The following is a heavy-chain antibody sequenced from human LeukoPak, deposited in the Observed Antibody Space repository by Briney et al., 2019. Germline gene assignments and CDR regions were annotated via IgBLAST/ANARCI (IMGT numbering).Heavy chain of an antibody. Sequence: SQTLSLTCTVSFATISSGGYYWTWIRQHPEKGLEWIGYIFDSGNIYYNPSLKRRLTISVDTSENQFSLKLTSVTAADTAIYYCASSYSNSWYDYWGQGILVTVSS. CDR1: FATISSGGYY. D-gene: IGHD6-13*01. V-gene: IGHV4-31*03. CDR2: IFDSGNI. J-gene: IGHJ4*02. CDR3: ASSYSNSWYDY.